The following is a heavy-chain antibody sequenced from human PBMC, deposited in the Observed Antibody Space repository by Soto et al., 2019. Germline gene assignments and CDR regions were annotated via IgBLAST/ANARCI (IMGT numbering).Heavy chain of an antibody. CDR3: ARDLPPVDY. V-gene: IGHV1-18*01. J-gene: IGHJ4*02. CDR2: ISAYNGNT. CDR1: GYTFSSYH. Sequence: QIQLVQSGAEVKKPGASVKVSCKASGYTFSSYHITWVRQAPGQGLEWMGWISAYNGNTNYEQNRQGRVTMTTDPSTSTAYMELRSLRSDDTAVYYCARDLPPVDYWGQGTLVTVSS.